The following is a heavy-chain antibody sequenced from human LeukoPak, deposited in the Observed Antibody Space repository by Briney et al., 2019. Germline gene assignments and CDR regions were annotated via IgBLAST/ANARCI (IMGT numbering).Heavy chain of an antibody. CDR1: GFTFDDYG. CDR3: AREPSPGSYELENY. Sequence: GGSLRLSCAASGFTFDDYGMSWVRQAPGKGLELVSGINWNGGSTGYADSVKGRFTISRDNAKNSLYLQMNSLRAEDTVLYYCAREPSPGSYELENYWGQGTLVIVSS. J-gene: IGHJ4*02. V-gene: IGHV3-20*04. CDR2: INWNGGST. D-gene: IGHD3-10*01.